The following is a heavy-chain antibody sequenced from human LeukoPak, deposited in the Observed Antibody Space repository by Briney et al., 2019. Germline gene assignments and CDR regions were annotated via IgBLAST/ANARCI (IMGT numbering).Heavy chain of an antibody. Sequence: GGSLRLSCAASGFTFSSYTMNWVRQAPGKGLEWVSSISSSSSYIYYADSVKGRFTISRDSAKNSLYLQMNSLRAEDTAVYYCASSLVAGYYYYSYYYMDVWGKGTTVTVSS. CDR2: ISSSSSYI. J-gene: IGHJ6*03. V-gene: IGHV3-21*01. CDR1: GFTFSSYT. D-gene: IGHD5-18*01. CDR3: ASSLVAGYYYYSYYYMDV.